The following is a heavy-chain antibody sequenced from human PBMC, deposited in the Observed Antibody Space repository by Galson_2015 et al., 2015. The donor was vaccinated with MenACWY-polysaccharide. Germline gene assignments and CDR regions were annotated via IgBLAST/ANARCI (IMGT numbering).Heavy chain of an antibody. J-gene: IGHJ6*02. D-gene: IGHD3-3*01. Sequence: SVKVSCKASGGTFSSYTISWVRQAPGQGLEWMGRIIPILGIANYAQKFQGRVTITADKSTSTAYMELSSLRSEDTAVYYCARRFYDFWSSYDGRRYYYYGMDVWGQGTTVTVSS. CDR1: GGTFSSYT. CDR3: ARRFYDFWSSYDGRRYYYYGMDV. V-gene: IGHV1-69*02. CDR2: IIPILGIA.